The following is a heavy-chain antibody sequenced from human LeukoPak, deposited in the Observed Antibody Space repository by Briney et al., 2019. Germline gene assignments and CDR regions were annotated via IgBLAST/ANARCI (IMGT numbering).Heavy chain of an antibody. Sequence: EASVKVSCKASGYTFTGYYMHWVRQAPGQGLEWMGWINPNSGGTNYAQKFQGRVTMTRDTSISTAYMELSRLRSDDTAVYYCARAPPVPPDIVVVVAASDFDYWGQGTLVTVSS. CDR1: GYTFTGYY. CDR3: ARAPPVPPDIVVVVAASDFDY. CDR2: INPNSGGT. J-gene: IGHJ4*02. V-gene: IGHV1-2*02. D-gene: IGHD2-15*01.